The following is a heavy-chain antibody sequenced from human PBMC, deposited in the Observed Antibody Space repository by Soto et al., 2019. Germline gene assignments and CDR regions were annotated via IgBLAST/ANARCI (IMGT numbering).Heavy chain of an antibody. V-gene: IGHV1-18*01. CDR3: ARGPLDYPIPDFDY. D-gene: IGHD2-8*01. J-gene: IGHJ4*02. Sequence: QVQLPQSGAEVKKPGASVKVSCKASGYTFTSYGISWVRQAPGQGLEWMGWISTFNSHTDYAQKVQGRVAMTTDRSTGTAYMELRSLRSDDTAVYYCARGPLDYPIPDFDYWGQGTLVTVSS. CDR2: ISTFNSHT. CDR1: GYTFTSYG.